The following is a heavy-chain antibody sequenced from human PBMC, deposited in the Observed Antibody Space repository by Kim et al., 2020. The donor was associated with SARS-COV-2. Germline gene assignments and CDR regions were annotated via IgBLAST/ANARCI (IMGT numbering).Heavy chain of an antibody. D-gene: IGHD2-2*01. CDR3: ARAEDIVVVPAAIKGFDY. Sequence: KSRVTISVDTSKNQFSLKLSSVTAADTAVYYCARAEDIVVVPAAIKGFDYWGQGTLVTVSS. J-gene: IGHJ4*02. V-gene: IGHV4-59*01.